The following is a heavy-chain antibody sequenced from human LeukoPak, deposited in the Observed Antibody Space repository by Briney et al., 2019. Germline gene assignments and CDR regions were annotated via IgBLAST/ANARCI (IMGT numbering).Heavy chain of an antibody. CDR1: GFTFSSYS. CDR3: ARDQRYSYANMDV. CDR2: ISSSSSYI. Sequence: GGSLRLSCAASGFTFSSYSMNWVRQAPGKGLEWVSSISSSSSYIYYADSVKGRFTISRGNAKNSLYLQMNSLRAEDTAVYYCARDQRYSYANMDVWGKGTTVTVSS. J-gene: IGHJ6*04. D-gene: IGHD5-18*01. V-gene: IGHV3-21*01.